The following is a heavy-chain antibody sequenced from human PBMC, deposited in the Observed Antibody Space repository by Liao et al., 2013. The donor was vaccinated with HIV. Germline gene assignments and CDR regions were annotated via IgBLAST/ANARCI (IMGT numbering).Heavy chain of an antibody. CDR3: ARVGASPYDGSGSWSP. D-gene: IGHD3-22*01. V-gene: IGHV4-61*02. CDR1: GDSISSGGYY. Sequence: QVQLQESGPGLVKPSQTLSLTCTVSGDSISSGGYYWSWFRQPAGKGLEWIGRIYTSGSTNYNPSLKSRVTISIDMSKNQFSLKLSSVTAADTAVYYCARVGASPYDGSGSWSPWGQGTLVTVSS. CDR2: IYTSGST. J-gene: IGHJ5*02.